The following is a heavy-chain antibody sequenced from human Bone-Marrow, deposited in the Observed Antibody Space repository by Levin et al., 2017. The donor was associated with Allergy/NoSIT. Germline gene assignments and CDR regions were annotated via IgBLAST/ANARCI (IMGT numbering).Heavy chain of an antibody. Sequence: TGGSLRLSCAASGFTFSNYAMSWVRQAPGKGLEWVSAISGGGERIYYADSVKGRFTISRENSQKTLYLQMNSLSAEDTAVYYCAKPLSYCGGDCYSSSFDYWGQGTQVTVSS. CDR1: GFTFSNYA. CDR2: ISGGGERI. CDR3: AKPLSYCGGDCYSSSFDY. V-gene: IGHV3-23*01. D-gene: IGHD2-21*02. J-gene: IGHJ4*02.